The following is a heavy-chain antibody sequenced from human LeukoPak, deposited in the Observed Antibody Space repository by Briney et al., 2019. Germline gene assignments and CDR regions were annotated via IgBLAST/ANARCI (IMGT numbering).Heavy chain of an antibody. CDR1: GFSFSNHY. CDR3: TRVIVAVPGYFDYFDF. Sequence: SGGSLRLSCTASGFSFSNHYMRWIRQAPGKGLEWVANINEDGSNKWHLGSVKGRFTVSGDNARNSLYLQMNSLRVEDTAVYYCTRVIVAVPGYFDYFDFWGQGVLVTVSS. J-gene: IGHJ4*02. CDR2: INEDGSNK. D-gene: IGHD6-19*01. V-gene: IGHV3-7*01.